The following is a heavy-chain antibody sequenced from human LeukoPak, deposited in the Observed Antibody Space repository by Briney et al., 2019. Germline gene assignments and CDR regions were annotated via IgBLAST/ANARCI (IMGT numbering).Heavy chain of an antibody. CDR1: GFIFTTYT. CDR3: ARGAYGRANSHYFYGLDV. J-gene: IGHJ6*02. V-gene: IGHV3-30*09. Sequence: PGGSLRLSCAASGFIFTTYTMHWVRQAPGEGLEWVAVISYDGSDQYYADSVKGRFAISRDNLKNTLYLEMDRLRAEDTDVYYCARGAYGRANSHYFYGLDVWGQGATVTVS. CDR2: ISYDGSDQ. D-gene: IGHD4-23*01.